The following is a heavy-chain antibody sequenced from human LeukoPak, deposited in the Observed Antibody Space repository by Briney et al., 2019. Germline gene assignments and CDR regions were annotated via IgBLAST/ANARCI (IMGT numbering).Heavy chain of an antibody. V-gene: IGHV3-11*01. Sequence: GGSLRLSCAASGFTFSDYYMSWIRQAPGKGLEWLSYISSSGSTIYYADSVKGRFTISRDNAKHSLYLQMNSLRAEDTAVYYCARDPRIYDSSGYSLDYWGQGTLVTVSS. J-gene: IGHJ4*02. CDR1: GFTFSDYY. CDR3: ARDPRIYDSSGYSLDY. D-gene: IGHD3-22*01. CDR2: ISSSGSTI.